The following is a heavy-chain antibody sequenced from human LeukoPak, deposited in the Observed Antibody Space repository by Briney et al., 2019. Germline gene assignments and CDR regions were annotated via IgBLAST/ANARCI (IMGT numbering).Heavy chain of an antibody. V-gene: IGHV1-2*02. Sequence: GASVKVSCKASGYTFTGYYMHWVRQAPGQGLEWMGWINPNSGGTNYAQKFQGRVTMTRDTSISTAYMELSRLRSDDTAVYYCARGQDSSSWSLDYWGQGTLVTVSS. D-gene: IGHD6-13*01. CDR2: INPNSGGT. J-gene: IGHJ4*02. CDR1: GYTFTGYY. CDR3: ARGQDSSSWSLDY.